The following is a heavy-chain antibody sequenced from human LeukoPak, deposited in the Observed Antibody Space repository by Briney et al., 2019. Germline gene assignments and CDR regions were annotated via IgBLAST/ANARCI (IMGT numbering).Heavy chain of an antibody. CDR2: ISSSSSNK. Sequence: GGSLRLSCAASGFTFSSYSMNWVRQAPGKGLEWISYISSSSSNKDYADSVKGRFTISRDNAENSLSLQMNSLRGEDTAVYYCARGESASAWMIEYWGQGTLVTVSS. J-gene: IGHJ4*02. CDR3: ARGESASAWMIEY. D-gene: IGHD6-19*01. CDR1: GFTFSSYS. V-gene: IGHV3-48*01.